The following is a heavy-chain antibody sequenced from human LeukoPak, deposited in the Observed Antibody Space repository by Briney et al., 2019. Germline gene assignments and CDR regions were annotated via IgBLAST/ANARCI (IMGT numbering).Heavy chain of an antibody. CDR3: ARVCGGSCRDDAFDI. V-gene: IGHV1-2*02. CDR2: INPNSGGT. Sequence: ASVKVSCKASGYTFTGYYMHWVRQAPGQGLEWMGWINPNSGGTNYAQKSQGRVTMTRDTSISTAYMELSRLRSDDTAVYYCARVCGGSCRDDAFDIWGQGTMVTVSS. D-gene: IGHD2-15*01. CDR1: GYTFTGYY. J-gene: IGHJ3*02.